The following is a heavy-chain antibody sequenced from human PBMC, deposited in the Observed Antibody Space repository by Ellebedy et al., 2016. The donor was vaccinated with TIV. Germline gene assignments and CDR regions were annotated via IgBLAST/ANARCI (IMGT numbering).Heavy chain of an antibody. CDR2: IYYSGST. V-gene: IGHV4-59*08. Sequence: MPSETLSLTCTVSGGSISSYYWSRIRQPPGKGLEWIGYIYYSGSTNYNPSLKSRVTISVDTSKNQFSLKLSSVTAADTAVYYCARRRTAMAHFDYWGQGTLVTVSS. J-gene: IGHJ4*02. CDR3: ARRRTAMAHFDY. CDR1: GGSISSYY. D-gene: IGHD5-18*01.